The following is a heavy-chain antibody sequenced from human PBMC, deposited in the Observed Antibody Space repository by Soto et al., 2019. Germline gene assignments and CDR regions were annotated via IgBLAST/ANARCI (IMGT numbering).Heavy chain of an antibody. CDR1: GFTFSNYW. CDR2: ISGDGSST. V-gene: IGHV3-74*01. D-gene: IGHD1-26*01. J-gene: IGHJ4*02. Sequence: EVQLVESGGGLVQSGGSLRLSCAASGFTFSNYWMHWVRQAPGKGLVWVSHISGDGSSTNYADSVKGRFTISRDNAKNTLDLHMTSLIAEDTAVYYCAKPWEEDYCDYWGQGTLVTVSS. CDR3: AKPWEEDYCDY.